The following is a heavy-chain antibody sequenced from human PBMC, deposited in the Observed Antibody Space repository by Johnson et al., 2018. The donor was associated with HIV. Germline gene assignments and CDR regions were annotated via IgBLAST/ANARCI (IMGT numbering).Heavy chain of an antibody. CDR3: ARDLYDSSVGAFDI. V-gene: IGHV3-23*01. CDR2: ISGSGGST. D-gene: IGHD3-22*01. Sequence: WVRQAPGKGLEWVSAISGSGGSTYYADSVKGRFTISRDNSKNTLFLQMNSLRAEDTAVYYCARDLYDSSVGAFDIWGQGTMVTVSS. J-gene: IGHJ3*02.